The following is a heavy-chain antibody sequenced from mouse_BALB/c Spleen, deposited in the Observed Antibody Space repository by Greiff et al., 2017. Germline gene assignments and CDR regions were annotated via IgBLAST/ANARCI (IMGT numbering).Heavy chain of an antibody. CDR2: INPSNGGT. D-gene: IGHD1-1*01. CDR1: GYTFTSYY. V-gene: IGHV1S81*02. J-gene: IGHJ4*01. CDR3: TRRGLLRSRRNAMDY. Sequence: VQLQQSGAELVKPGASVKLSCKASGYTFTSYYMYWVKQRPGQGLEWIGEINPSNGGTNFNEKFKSKATLTVDKSSSTAYMQLSSLTSEDSAVYYCTRRGLLRSRRNAMDYWGQGTSVTVSS.